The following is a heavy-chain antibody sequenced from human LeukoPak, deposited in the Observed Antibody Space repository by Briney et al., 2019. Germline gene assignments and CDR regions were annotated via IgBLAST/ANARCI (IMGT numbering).Heavy chain of an antibody. CDR1: GFTFSNFG. J-gene: IGHJ4*02. CDR3: VGDPTTNRYQYFEY. Sequence: PGGSLRLSCTASGFTFSNFGVNWVRQAPGKGLEWVSCMDRHTDIYYANSVRGRFTISRDNAKNSVFLQMDRLTVEDTAVNYCVGDPTTNRYQYFEYWGQGALVTVSS. D-gene: IGHD2-8*01. V-gene: IGHV3-69-1*01. CDR2: MDRHTDI.